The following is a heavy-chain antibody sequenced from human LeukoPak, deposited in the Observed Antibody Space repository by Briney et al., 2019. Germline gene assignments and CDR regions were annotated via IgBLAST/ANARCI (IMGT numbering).Heavy chain of an antibody. J-gene: IGHJ3*02. V-gene: IGHV1-2*02. CDR3: ARGPSHGAFDI. CDR2: INPNSGGT. Sequence: ASVKVSCKTSGYTFTDYFLHWLRQAPGQGLEWMGWINPNSGGTNYAQIFQGRVTMTRDTSISTVYMELSSLKSDDTAVYYCARGPSHGAFDIWGQGTMVTVSS. CDR1: GYTFTDYF.